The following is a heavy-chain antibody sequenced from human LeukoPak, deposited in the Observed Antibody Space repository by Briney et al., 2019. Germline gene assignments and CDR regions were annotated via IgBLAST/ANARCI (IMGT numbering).Heavy chain of an antibody. Sequence: SETLSLTCTVSGGSISRSYWSWIRQPPGRGLEWIGYIYYSGSTNYNPSLKSRVTISVDTSKNQFSLKLTSVTAADTAVYYCARHANWDLYYSDYWGQGTLVTVSS. D-gene: IGHD1-7*01. CDR1: GGSISRSY. CDR2: IYYSGST. V-gene: IGHV4-59*01. CDR3: ARHANWDLYYSDY. J-gene: IGHJ4*02.